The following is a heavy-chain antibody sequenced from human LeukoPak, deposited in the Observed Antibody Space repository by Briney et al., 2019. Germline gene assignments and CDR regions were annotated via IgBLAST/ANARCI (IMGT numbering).Heavy chain of an antibody. V-gene: IGHV1-2*02. CDR3: AREDIVVVPATGMDY. CDR1: GYTFTGCY. J-gene: IGHJ4*02. CDR2: INPNSGGT. D-gene: IGHD2-2*01. Sequence: ASVKVSCKASGYTFTGCYMHWVRQAPGQGLEWMGWINPNSGGTNYAQKFQGRVTMTRDTSISTAYMELSRLRSDDTAVYYCAREDIVVVPATGMDYWGQGTLVTVSS.